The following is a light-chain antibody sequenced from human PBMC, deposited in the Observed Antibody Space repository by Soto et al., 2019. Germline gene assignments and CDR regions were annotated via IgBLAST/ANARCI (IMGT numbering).Light chain of an antibody. V-gene: IGKV1-27*01. J-gene: IGKJ5*01. CDR2: AAS. CDR3: QKYNSALLT. Sequence: DIQMTQSPSSLSASVGDRVTITCRASQGISNYLAWYQQKPGKVPKLLIYAASTLQSGVPSRFSGSGSGTNFTLTISSLQPEDVATYYCQKYNSALLTFSQGTRLEIK. CDR1: QGISNY.